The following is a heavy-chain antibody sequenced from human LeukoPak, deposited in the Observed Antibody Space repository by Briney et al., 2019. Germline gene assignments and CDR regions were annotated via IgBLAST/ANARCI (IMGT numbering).Heavy chain of an antibody. D-gene: IGHD3-3*01. Sequence: GGSLRLSCAASGFTFSSYSMNWVRQAPGKGLEWVSSISSSSSYIYYADSVKGRFTISRDNAKNSLYLQMNSLRAEDTAVYYCASFPDFWSGYPHFDYWGQGTLVTVSS. CDR3: ASFPDFWSGYPHFDY. J-gene: IGHJ4*02. CDR1: GFTFSSYS. V-gene: IGHV3-21*04. CDR2: ISSSSSYI.